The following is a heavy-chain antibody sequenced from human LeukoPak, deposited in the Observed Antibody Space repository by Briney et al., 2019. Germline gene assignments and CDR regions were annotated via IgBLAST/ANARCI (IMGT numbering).Heavy chain of an antibody. CDR2: IYSDGRT. Sequence: GGSLRLPCAASGFTVSNYYMSGVRQAPGKGLEWVSVIYSDGRTFYADSVKGRFSISRDNSKNTLYLQMNSLRAEDTAVYYCARGLYDSDGYYFDYWGQGTLVTVSS. V-gene: IGHV3-66*01. D-gene: IGHD3-22*01. J-gene: IGHJ4*02. CDR1: GFTVSNYY. CDR3: ARGLYDSDGYYFDY.